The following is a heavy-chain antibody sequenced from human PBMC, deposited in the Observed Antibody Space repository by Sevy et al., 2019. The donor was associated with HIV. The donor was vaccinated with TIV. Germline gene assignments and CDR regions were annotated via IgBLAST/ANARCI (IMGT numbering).Heavy chain of an antibody. V-gene: IGHV3-23*01. CDR2: ISGSGGST. CDR3: AKDGQTFDAAFDY. D-gene: IGHD3-9*01. J-gene: IGHJ4*02. CDR1: GFTFSSNA. Sequence: GGSLRLSCAASGFTFSSNAMSWVRQAPGKGLEWVSTISGSGGSTYYEDSVKGRFTISRDNSKNTLNLQMNSLRAEDTAVYYCAKDGQTFDAAFDYWGQGTLVTVSS.